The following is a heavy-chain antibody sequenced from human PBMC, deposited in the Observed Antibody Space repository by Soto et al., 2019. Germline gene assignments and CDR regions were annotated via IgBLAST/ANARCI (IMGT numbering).Heavy chain of an antibody. Sequence: EVQLVESGGGLVKPGGSLRLSCAASGFTFSSYSMNWVRQAPGKGLEWVSSISSSSSYIYYADSVKGRFTISRDNAKNSMYLQMNSLRAEDTAVYYCARGVYYYDSSGWGYWGQGTLVTVSS. CDR2: ISSSSSYI. V-gene: IGHV3-21*01. CDR1: GFTFSSYS. J-gene: IGHJ4*02. D-gene: IGHD3-22*01. CDR3: ARGVYYYDSSGWGY.